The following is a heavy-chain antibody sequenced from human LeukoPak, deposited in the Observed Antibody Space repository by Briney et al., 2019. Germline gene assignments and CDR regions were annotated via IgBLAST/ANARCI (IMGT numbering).Heavy chain of an antibody. Sequence: ASVKVSCKASGYTFTGNYMHWVRQAPGQGLEWVGWINPNSGGTNYAQKFQGRVTMTRDTSISTAYMELSRLRSDDTAVYYCARDQSLYGDYAHYYYYYMDVWGKGTTVTVSS. CDR2: INPNSGGT. CDR1: GYTFTGNY. D-gene: IGHD4-17*01. CDR3: ARDQSLYGDYAHYYYYYMDV. J-gene: IGHJ6*03. V-gene: IGHV1-2*02.